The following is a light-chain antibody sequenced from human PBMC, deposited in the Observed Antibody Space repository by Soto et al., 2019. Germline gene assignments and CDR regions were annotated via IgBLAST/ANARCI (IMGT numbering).Light chain of an antibody. CDR3: QQYGGSPRT. CDR1: QTVNSR. Sequence: EIVLTQSPATLSSSPGERATLSCRASQTVNSRLAWYQHKPGQAPRLLIHDAFIRATGIPDRFSGSGSGTDFTLTIARLEPEDFAVYYCQQYGGSPRTFGQGTRLEIK. CDR2: DAF. V-gene: IGKV3-20*01. J-gene: IGKJ5*01.